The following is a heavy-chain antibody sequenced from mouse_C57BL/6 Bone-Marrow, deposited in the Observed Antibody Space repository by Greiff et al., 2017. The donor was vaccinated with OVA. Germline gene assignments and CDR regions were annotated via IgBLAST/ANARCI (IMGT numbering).Heavy chain of an antibody. Sequence: VQLQQSGAELVRPGTSVKVSCKASGYAFTNYLIEWVKQRPGQGLEWIGVINPGSGGNNYTEKFKGKATLTADNSSSTAYMQLSSLTSEDSAVYFCARVRSSGYVAWFANWGQGTLVTVSA. D-gene: IGHD3-2*02. V-gene: IGHV1-54*01. CDR2: INPGSGGN. CDR1: GYAFTNYL. CDR3: ARVRSSGYVAWFAN. J-gene: IGHJ3*01.